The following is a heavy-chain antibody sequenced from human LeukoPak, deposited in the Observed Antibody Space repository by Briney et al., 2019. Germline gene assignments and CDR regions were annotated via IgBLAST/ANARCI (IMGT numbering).Heavy chain of an antibody. V-gene: IGHV4-34*01. CDR1: GGSISSYY. Sequence: PSETLSLTCTVSGGSISSYYWSWIRQPPGKGLEWIGEINHSGSTNYNPSLKSRVTISVDTSKNQFSLKLSSVTAADTAVYYCARGSYNWNYGLYFQHWGQGTLVTVSS. J-gene: IGHJ1*01. CDR2: INHSGST. D-gene: IGHD1-7*01. CDR3: ARGSYNWNYGLYFQH.